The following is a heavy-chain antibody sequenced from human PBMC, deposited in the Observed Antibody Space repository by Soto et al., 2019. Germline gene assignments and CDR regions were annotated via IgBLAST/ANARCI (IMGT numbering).Heavy chain of an antibody. Sequence: QVQLQESGPGLVKPSETLSLTCTVSGGSISSYYWSWIRQPPGKGLEWIGYIYYSGSTNYNPSLKSRVTISVDTSKNQFSLKLSSVTAADTAVYYCARASVTTSVGFDYWGQGTLVTVSS. CDR2: IYYSGST. V-gene: IGHV4-59*01. CDR1: GGSISSYY. CDR3: ARASVTTSVGFDY. D-gene: IGHD4-17*01. J-gene: IGHJ4*02.